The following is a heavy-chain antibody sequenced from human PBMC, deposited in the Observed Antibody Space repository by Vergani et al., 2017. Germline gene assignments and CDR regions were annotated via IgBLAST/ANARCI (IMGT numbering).Heavy chain of an antibody. CDR2: ISYDGSNK. J-gene: IGHJ3*02. CDR3: ARDRAFDI. Sequence: QVQLVESGGGVVQPGRSLRLSCAASGFTFSSYGMHWVRQAPGKGLEWVAVISYDGSNKDYADSVKGRFTISRDNSKNTLYLQMNSLRAEDTAVYYCARDRAFDIWGQGTMVTVSS. CDR1: GFTFSSYG. V-gene: IGHV3-30*03.